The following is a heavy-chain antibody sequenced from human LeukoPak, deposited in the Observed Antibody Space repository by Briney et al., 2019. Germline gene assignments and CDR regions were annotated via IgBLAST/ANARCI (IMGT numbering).Heavy chain of an antibody. CDR2: INPNSGGT. CDR1: GYTFTGYY. J-gene: IGHJ4*02. Sequence: GASVKVSCKASGYTFTGYYMHWVRQAPGQGLEWMGWINPNSGGTNYAQKFQGRVTITTDESTSTAYMELSSLRSEDTAVYYCARDPVVAAHFDYWGQGTLVTVSS. V-gene: IGHV1-2*02. D-gene: IGHD2-15*01. CDR3: ARDPVVAAHFDY.